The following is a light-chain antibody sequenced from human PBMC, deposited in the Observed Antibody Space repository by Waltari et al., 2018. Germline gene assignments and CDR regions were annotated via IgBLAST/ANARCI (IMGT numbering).Light chain of an antibody. Sequence: EILMTQSPATLSVSPGERATLSCRASQSIGNSLAWYQQKSGQAPRLLIYTTSTRATGVPARFSGSGSGTEFILTISSMQSEDIAVYYCQQYNNWPPLTFGGGTKVEIK. V-gene: IGKV3-15*01. CDR2: TTS. CDR3: QQYNNWPPLT. CDR1: QSIGNS. J-gene: IGKJ4*01.